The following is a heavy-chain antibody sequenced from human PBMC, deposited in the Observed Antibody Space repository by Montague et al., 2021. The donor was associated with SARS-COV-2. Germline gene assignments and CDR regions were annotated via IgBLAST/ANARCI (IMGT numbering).Heavy chain of an antibody. CDR3: ARMPDQVWLDY. J-gene: IGHJ4*02. CDR1: GFSLSTSGMC. D-gene: IGHD5-18*01. CDR2: IDWDDDK. Sequence: PALVKPTQTLTLTCTFSGFSLSTSGMCVGWTRQPPGKALEWLAVIDWDDDKSYSTSLKTRLTISKDTSKNQVVLTMTNMDPVDTATYYCARMPDQVWLDYWGQGILVTVSS. V-gene: IGHV2-70*01.